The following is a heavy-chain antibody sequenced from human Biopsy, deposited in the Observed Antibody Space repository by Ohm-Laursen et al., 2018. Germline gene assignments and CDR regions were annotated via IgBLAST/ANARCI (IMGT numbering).Heavy chain of an antibody. CDR3: AREAIGYQLPCDD. D-gene: IGHD2-2*01. CDR1: TGTFNSYG. V-gene: IGHV1-69*11. J-gene: IGHJ4*02. CDR2: IIPILRTT. Sequence: GALVKVSCKAPTGTFNSYGIIWVRQAPGQGLEWMGRIIPILRTTAYAQTFLGRVTITADSPTSTVDMELTSLTSDDTAVYFCAREAIGYQLPCDDWGQGTLVTVSS.